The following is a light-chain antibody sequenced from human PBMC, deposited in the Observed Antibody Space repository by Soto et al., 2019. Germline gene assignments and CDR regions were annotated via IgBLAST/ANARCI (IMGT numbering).Light chain of an antibody. J-gene: IGKJ4*01. CDR3: QQYNTWPPVT. V-gene: IGKV3D-15*01. Sequence: EIVMTQSPATLSVSPGERATLSCRASQSVSSNLAWYQQKPGQAPRLLIYGASIRATGIPARFSGSGSGTEFTLTISSLQSEDFAVYYCQQYNTWPPVTFGGGPRWRSN. CDR1: QSVSSN. CDR2: GAS.